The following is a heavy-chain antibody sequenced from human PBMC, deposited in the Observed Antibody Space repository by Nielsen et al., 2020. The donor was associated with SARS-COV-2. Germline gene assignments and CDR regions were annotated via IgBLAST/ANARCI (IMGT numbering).Heavy chain of an antibody. V-gene: IGHV1-2*04. D-gene: IGHD3-3*01. CDR3: ARDGRGGTILGVVKGRPDPTKYYMDV. CDR2: INPNSGGT. J-gene: IGHJ6*04. CDR1: GYTFTGYY. Sequence: ASVKVSCKASGYTFTGYYMHWVRQAPGQGLEWMGWINPNSGGTNYAQKFQGWVTMTRDTSISTAYMELSSLRPEDTAVYYCARDGRGGTILGVVKGRPDPTKYYMDVWGKGTTVTVSS.